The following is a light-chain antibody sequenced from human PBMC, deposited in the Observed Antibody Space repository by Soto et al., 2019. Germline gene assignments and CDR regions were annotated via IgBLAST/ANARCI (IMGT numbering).Light chain of an antibody. CDR3: SSHTTTSTVYV. CDR2: DVS. J-gene: IGLJ1*01. CDR1: SSDVGGYNF. Sequence: QSALTQPASVSGSPGQSITISCTGTSSDVGGYNFVSWYQQHPGKAPKLMIYDVSNRPSGVSNRFSGSKSGNTASLTISGLQAEDEAEYYCSSHTTTSTVYVFGTGTKVTVL. V-gene: IGLV2-14*03.